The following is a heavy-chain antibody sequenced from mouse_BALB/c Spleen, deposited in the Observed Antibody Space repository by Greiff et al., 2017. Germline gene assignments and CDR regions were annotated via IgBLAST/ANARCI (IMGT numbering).Heavy chain of an antibody. J-gene: IGHJ3*01. V-gene: IGHV3-2*02. Sequence: EVKLMESGPGLVKPSQSLSLTCTVTGYSITSDYAWNWIRQFPGNKLEWMGYISYSGSTSYNPSLKSRISITRDTSKNQFFLQLNSVTTEDTATYYCAREDSYWGQGTLVTVSA. CDR2: ISYSGST. CDR1: GYSITSDYA. CDR3: AREDSY.